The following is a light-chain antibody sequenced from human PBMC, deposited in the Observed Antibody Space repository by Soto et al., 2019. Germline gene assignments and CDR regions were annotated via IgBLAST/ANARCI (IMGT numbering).Light chain of an antibody. CDR2: DAS. V-gene: IGKV1-5*01. CDR1: QSISSW. Sequence: DIQMTQSPSTLSASVGDRVTITCRASQSISSWLAWYQQKPGKAPKLLIYDASSLESGVPSRFSGSGSGTEFTLTISSLQPDDFATYYCQQYNSYSFSWTFGQATKVDIK. CDR3: QQYNSYSFSWT. J-gene: IGKJ1*01.